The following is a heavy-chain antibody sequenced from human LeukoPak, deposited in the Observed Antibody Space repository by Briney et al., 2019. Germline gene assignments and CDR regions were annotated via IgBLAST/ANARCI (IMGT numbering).Heavy chain of an antibody. CDR2: IYYSGST. D-gene: IGHD6-19*01. CDR1: GGSISSYY. CDR3: ARVQWQWLTSDY. V-gene: IGHV4-59*01. J-gene: IGHJ4*02. Sequence: SETLSLTCTVSGGSISSYYWSWIRQPPGKGLEWIGYIYYSGSTNYNPSLKSRVTISVDTSKNQFSLKLSSVTAADTAVYYCARVQWQWLTSDYWGQGTLVTVSS.